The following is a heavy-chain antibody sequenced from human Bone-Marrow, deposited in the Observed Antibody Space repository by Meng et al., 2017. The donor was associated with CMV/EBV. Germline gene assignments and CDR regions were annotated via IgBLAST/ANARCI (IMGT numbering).Heavy chain of an antibody. CDR2: IYHTERT. J-gene: IGHJ6*02. Sequence: SETLSLTCTVSGGSISRHYWSWIRQPPGKGLEWIGYIYHTERTNYNPSLKSRITISVDTSKNHFSLELRSVTAADTAVYYCARGSGNYDPHYYYGMDVWGQGTTVTVSS. V-gene: IGHV4-59*11. CDR3: ARGSGNYDPHYYYGMDV. D-gene: IGHD1-7*01. CDR1: GGSISRHY.